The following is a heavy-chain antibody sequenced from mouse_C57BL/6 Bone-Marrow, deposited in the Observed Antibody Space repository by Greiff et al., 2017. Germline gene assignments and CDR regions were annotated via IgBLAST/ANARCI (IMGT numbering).Heavy chain of an antibody. V-gene: IGHV5-17*01. CDR1: GFTFSDYG. J-gene: IGHJ3*01. Sequence: EVKLVESGGGLVKPGGSLKLSCAASGFTFSDYGMHWVRQAPEKGLEWVAYISSGSSTIYYADTVKGRFTISRDNAKNTLFLQMTSLRSEDTAMYDGAKAYGNYSWFAYWGQGTLVTVSA. D-gene: IGHD2-1*01. CDR3: AKAYGNYSWFAY. CDR2: ISSGSSTI.